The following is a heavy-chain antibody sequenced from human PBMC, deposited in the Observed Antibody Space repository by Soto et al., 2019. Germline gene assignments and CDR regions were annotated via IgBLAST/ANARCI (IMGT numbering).Heavy chain of an antibody. CDR2: IYYSGNT. Sequence: SDTLSRTCTFSGGSISSSSYYWGWIRQPPGKGLEWIGSIYYSGNTYYNPSLKSRVTISVDTAKNQFSLKLSSVTAADTAVYYCARHGQWLVTGYYYYGMDVWGQGTTVTVS. D-gene: IGHD6-19*01. CDR1: GGSISSSSYY. CDR3: ARHGQWLVTGYYYYGMDV. J-gene: IGHJ6*02. V-gene: IGHV4-39*01.